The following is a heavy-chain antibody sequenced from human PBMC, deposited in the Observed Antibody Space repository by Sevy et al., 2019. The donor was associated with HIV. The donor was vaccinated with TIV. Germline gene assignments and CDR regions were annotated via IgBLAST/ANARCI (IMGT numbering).Heavy chain of an antibody. CDR1: GFTFSSYG. Sequence: GGSLRLSCAASGFTFSSYGMHWVRQAPGKGLEWVAFIRYDGSNKYYADSVKGRFTISRDNSKNTLYLQMNSLRAEDTAVHYCAKDEYYDILTGYYNPHYYGMHVWGQGTTVTVSS. D-gene: IGHD3-9*01. CDR3: AKDEYYDILTGYYNPHYYGMHV. V-gene: IGHV3-30*02. J-gene: IGHJ6*02. CDR2: IRYDGSNK.